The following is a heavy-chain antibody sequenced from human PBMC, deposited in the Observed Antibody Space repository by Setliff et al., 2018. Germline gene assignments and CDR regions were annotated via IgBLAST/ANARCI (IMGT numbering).Heavy chain of an antibody. V-gene: IGHV1-2*02. J-gene: IGHJ3*01. D-gene: IGHD3-22*01. CDR2: INPKSGGA. CDR1: GYTFSDYY. Sequence: ASVKVSCKASGYTFSDYYMYWVRQAPGQGFEWMGWINPKSGGAHYAQKFRGGVTMSRETSISTDYMELSRLTSDDTAVYYCARGGIYNYVSSAYFDLWGQGSMVTVSS. CDR3: ARGGIYNYVSSAYFDL.